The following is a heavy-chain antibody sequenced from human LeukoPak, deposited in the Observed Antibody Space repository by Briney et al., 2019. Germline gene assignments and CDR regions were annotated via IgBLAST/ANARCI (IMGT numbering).Heavy chain of an antibody. D-gene: IGHD3/OR15-3a*01. CDR3: AKRGVVIRVILVGFHKEAYYFES. Sequence: GGSLRLSCAASGLTFRNCWMSWVRQAPGKGLEWVAGISDSGGNTKYADSVKGRFTISRDNPKNTLYLQMNSLRAEDTAVYFCAKRGVVIRVILVGFHKEAYYFESWGQGALVTVSS. CDR2: ISDSGGNT. CDR1: GLTFRNCW. J-gene: IGHJ4*02. V-gene: IGHV3-23*01.